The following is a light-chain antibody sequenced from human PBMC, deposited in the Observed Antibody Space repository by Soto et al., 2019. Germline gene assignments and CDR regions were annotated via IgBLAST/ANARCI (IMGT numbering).Light chain of an antibody. CDR2: EVS. CDR1: SSDVGGYNY. Sequence: QSALTQPASVSGSPGQSITISCTGTSSDVGGYNYVPWYQQHPGKAPKLMIYEVSNRPSGVSNRFSGSKSGNTASLTISGLQAEDEADYYCSSYTSSSVYVFGTGTKLTVL. CDR3: SSYTSSSVYV. J-gene: IGLJ1*01. V-gene: IGLV2-14*01.